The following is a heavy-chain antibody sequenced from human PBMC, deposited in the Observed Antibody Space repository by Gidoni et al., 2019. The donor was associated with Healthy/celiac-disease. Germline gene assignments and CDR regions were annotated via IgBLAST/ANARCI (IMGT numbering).Heavy chain of an antibody. D-gene: IGHD1-26*01. J-gene: IGHJ6*02. CDR3: ARDRGRVNYYGMDV. V-gene: IGHV3-30-3*01. CDR2: ISYDGSNK. CDR1: GFTFSSYA. Sequence: QVQLVESGGGVVQPGRSLRLSCAASGFTFSSYAMHWVRQAPGKGLEWVAVISYDGSNKYYADSVKGRFTISRDNSKNTLYLQMNSLRAEDTAVYYCARDRGRVNYYGMDVWGQGTTVTVSS.